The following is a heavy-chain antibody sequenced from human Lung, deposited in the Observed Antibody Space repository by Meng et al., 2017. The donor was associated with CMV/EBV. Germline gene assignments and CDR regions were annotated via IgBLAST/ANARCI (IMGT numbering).Heavy chain of an antibody. CDR1: YTFTFYS. Sequence: YTFTFYSMHLVRQAPGQGLECMGWLNANSGATNYAQKFQGRVTMTRDTSITTAYMELSRLRSDDTALYYCARFNAIFYDSSGHYYDHWGQGTLVTVSS. CDR3: ARFNAIFYDSSGHYYDH. D-gene: IGHD3-22*01. J-gene: IGHJ4*02. CDR2: LNANSGAT. V-gene: IGHV1-2*02.